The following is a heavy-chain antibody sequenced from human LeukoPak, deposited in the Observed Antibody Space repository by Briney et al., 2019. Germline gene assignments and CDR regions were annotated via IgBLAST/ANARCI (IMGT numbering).Heavy chain of an antibody. CDR2: IYHSGST. Sequence: SETLSLTCAVSGGSISSSNWWSWVRQPPGKGLEWIEEIYHSGSTNYNPSLKSRVTISVDKSKNQFSLKLSSVTAADTAVYYCASLTVTYLYFDYWGQGTLVTVSS. CDR1: GGSISSSNW. V-gene: IGHV4-4*02. J-gene: IGHJ4*02. D-gene: IGHD4-17*01. CDR3: ASLTVTYLYFDY.